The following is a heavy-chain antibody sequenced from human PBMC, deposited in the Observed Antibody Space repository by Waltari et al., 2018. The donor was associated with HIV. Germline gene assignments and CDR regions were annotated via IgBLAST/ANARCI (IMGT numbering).Heavy chain of an antibody. Sequence: DVQLVQSGAEIKKPGESLKISCKGSGYSFTTNWIGWVRKMPGKGLDWMAIIYPDDSDTRDNPSFRGQVTISADRSISTAHLSWRRLKTSDTGIYYCVTSAYGANSWIDYWGQGTPVTVSS. J-gene: IGHJ4*02. CDR3: VTSAYGANSWIDY. CDR2: IYPDDSDT. CDR1: GYSFTTNW. D-gene: IGHD3-10*01. V-gene: IGHV5-51*06.